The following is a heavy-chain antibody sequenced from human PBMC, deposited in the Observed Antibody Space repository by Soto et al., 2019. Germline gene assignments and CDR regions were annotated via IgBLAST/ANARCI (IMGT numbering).Heavy chain of an antibody. Sequence: SETLSLTCPFSGCPLSNYQLSLIRQPPGKGLEWIGYIYYSGSTNYNPSLKSRVTISVDTSKNQFSLKLSSVTAADTAVYYCARHLDPIWFGELCFYYWGQGTLVTVSS. V-gene: IGHV4-59*08. D-gene: IGHD3-10*01. CDR2: IYYSGST. J-gene: IGHJ4*02. CDR1: GCPLSNYQ. CDR3: ARHLDPIWFGELCFYY.